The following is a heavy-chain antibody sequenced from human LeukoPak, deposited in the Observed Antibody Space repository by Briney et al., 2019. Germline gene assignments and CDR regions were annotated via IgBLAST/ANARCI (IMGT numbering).Heavy chain of an antibody. CDR1: GLTFSSYW. Sequence: GGSLRLSCAASGLTFSSYWMHWVRQAPGRGLVWVSRIKSDGSSTTYADSVKGRFTISRDNAKNTLYLQMNSLGVEDTAVYYCASKPAAGTGFWFDPWGQGTLVTVSS. CDR3: ASKPAAGTGFWFDP. V-gene: IGHV3-74*01. D-gene: IGHD2-2*01. CDR2: IKSDGSST. J-gene: IGHJ5*02.